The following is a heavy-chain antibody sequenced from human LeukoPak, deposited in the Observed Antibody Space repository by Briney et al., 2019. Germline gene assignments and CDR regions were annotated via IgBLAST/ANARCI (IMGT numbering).Heavy chain of an antibody. J-gene: IGHJ4*02. Sequence: GGSLRLSCAASGFTFSSYSMNWVRQAPGKGLEWISLIYSGGDTYYPDSVRGRFTISRDNSKNTLYLQMNSLRAEDTAVYYCARGPPACSTDCYGYLDYWGQGTLVTVSS. CDR1: GFTFSSYS. V-gene: IGHV3-53*01. CDR3: ARGPPACSTDCYGYLDY. D-gene: IGHD2-2*01. CDR2: IYSGGDT.